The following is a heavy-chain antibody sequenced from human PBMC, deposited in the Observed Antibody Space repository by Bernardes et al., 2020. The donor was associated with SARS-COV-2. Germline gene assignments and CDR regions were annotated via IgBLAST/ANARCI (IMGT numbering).Heavy chain of an antibody. Sequence: LRLSCAGSGFDFSDYWMTWVRQAPGKGLEWVANIKRDGSETYYVDSVKGRFTISRDNAKNLVFLQMNSLRAEDTVVFYCVRSAGMDVWGQGTMVTVSS. CDR1: GFDFSDYW. CDR2: IKRDGSET. V-gene: IGHV3-7*03. CDR3: VRSAGMDV. J-gene: IGHJ6*02.